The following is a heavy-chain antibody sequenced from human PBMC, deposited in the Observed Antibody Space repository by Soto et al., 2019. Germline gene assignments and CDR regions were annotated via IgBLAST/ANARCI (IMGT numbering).Heavy chain of an antibody. CDR2: ICYSGST. J-gene: IGHJ5*02. V-gene: IGHV4-59*08. CDR1: GGSIDTYY. D-gene: IGHD3-3*01. Sequence: QVQLQESGPGLVKASETLSLTCTVSGGSIDTYYWSWIRQPPGKGLQWIGFICYSGSTTYSPSLKSRVTISVDRSKNQFSLKLTSVTAADTAVYYCARLGGYYQSLDTWGQGTLVTVSS. CDR3: ARLGGYYQSLDT.